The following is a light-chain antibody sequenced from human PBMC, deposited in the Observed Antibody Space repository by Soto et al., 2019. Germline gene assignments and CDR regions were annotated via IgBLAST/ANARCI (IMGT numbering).Light chain of an antibody. J-gene: IGKJ1*01. V-gene: IGKV3-20*01. Sequence: EIVLTQSPGTLSLSPGERATLSCRASQSVSSNYLAWYQQKPGQAPRLLIYGASSRATDIPDRFSGSGSGTDFTLTISRLEPEDFAVYYCHQYDSSRGTFGQGTKVEIK. CDR1: QSVSSNY. CDR3: HQYDSSRGT. CDR2: GAS.